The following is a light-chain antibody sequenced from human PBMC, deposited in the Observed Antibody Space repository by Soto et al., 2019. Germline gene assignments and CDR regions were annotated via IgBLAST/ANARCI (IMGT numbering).Light chain of an antibody. J-gene: IGKJ1*01. V-gene: IGKV1-5*03. CDR3: QHYDAYSRT. CDR2: KAS. Sequence: DIQMTQSPSTLSASIGDRVTITCRASQSIDSWLAWYQQKPGKAPKLLIYKASSLQSGVPSRFSGSGSGTEFTLTISGRQPDDFATYYCQHYDAYSRTFGQGTKVDVK. CDR1: QSIDSW.